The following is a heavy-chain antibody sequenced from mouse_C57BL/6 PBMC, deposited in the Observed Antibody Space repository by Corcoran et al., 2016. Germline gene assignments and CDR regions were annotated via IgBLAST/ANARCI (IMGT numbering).Heavy chain of an antibody. CDR3: ARSANYRAWFAY. Sequence: QVQLQQSGAELVKPGASVKISCKASGYAFSSYWMNWVKQRPGKGLEWIGQIYPGDGETNYNGKFKGKATRTADKSSSTAYMQLSSLTSEDSAVYFCARSANYRAWFAYWVQGTLVTVSA. V-gene: IGHV1-80*01. CDR2: IYPGDGET. CDR1: GYAFSSYW. J-gene: IGHJ3*01. D-gene: IGHD2-14*01.